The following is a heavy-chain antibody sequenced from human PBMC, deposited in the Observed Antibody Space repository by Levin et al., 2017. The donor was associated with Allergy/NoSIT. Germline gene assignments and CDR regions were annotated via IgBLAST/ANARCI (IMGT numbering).Heavy chain of an antibody. CDR3: VRNDIDY. J-gene: IGHJ4*02. CDR1: GYIFTGYH. Sequence: ASVKVSCKASGYIFTGYHMHWVRQAPGQGLEWMGWINPKTDGTNYAQKFQGRVTMTSDTSISTAYMELSRLRSDDTAVYYCVRNDIDYWGQGTLVTVSS. V-gene: IGHV1-2*02. D-gene: IGHD1-1*01. CDR2: INPKTDGT.